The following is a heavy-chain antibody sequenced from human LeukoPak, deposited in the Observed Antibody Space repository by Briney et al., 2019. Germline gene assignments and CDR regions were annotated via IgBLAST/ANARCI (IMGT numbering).Heavy chain of an antibody. CDR1: GGSISSSNW. J-gene: IGHJ2*01. V-gene: IGHV4-4*02. CDR3: ARDATTVTPYWYFDL. Sequence: SATLSLTCAVSGGSISSSNWWSWVRQPPGKGLEWIGEIYHSGSTNYNPSLKSRVTISVDKSKNQFSLKLSSVTAADTAVYYCARDATTVTPYWYFDLWGRGTLVTVSS. D-gene: IGHD4-17*01. CDR2: IYHSGST.